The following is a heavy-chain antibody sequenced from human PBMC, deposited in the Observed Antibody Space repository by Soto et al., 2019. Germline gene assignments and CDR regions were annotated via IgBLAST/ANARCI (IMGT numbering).Heavy chain of an antibody. V-gene: IGHV1-2*04. CDR2: INPNSGGT. J-gene: IGHJ3*02. CDR3: ARVDCSSTSCYAVGAFDI. Sequence: ASVKVSCKASGYTFTGYYMHWVRQAPGQGLEWMGWINPNSGGTNYAQKFQGWVTMTRDTSISTAYMELSRLRSDDTAVYYCARVDCSSTSCYAVGAFDIWGQGTMVTVSS. CDR1: GYTFTGYY. D-gene: IGHD2-2*01.